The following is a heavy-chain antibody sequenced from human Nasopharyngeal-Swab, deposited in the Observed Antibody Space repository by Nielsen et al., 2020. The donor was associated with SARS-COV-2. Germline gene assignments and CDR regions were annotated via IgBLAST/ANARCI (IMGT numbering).Heavy chain of an antibody. J-gene: IGHJ6*02. CDR1: GFTFSDYY. V-gene: IGHV3-11*06. Sequence: GESLKISCAASGFTFSDYYMSWLRQPPGKGLEWVSYISSSSSHTNYANSVKGRFTISRDNAKTSLYLQMNSMRAENTAVYYCARLYSSSSYYYYGMDVWGQGTTVTVSS. CDR3: ARLYSSSSYYYYGMDV. CDR2: ISSSSSHT. D-gene: IGHD6-6*01.